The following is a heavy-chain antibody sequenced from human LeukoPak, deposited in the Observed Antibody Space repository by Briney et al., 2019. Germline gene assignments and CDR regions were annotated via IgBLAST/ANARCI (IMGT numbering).Heavy chain of an antibody. Sequence: ASVKVSCKASGYTFSNYRFTWVRQAPGQGLEWMGWISAYNGNTNYAQKLQGRVTMTTDTSTSTAYMELRSLRSDDTAVYYCARDDSSREFQHWGQGTLVTVSS. CDR3: ARDDSSREFQH. D-gene: IGHD6-13*01. V-gene: IGHV1-18*01. CDR2: ISAYNGNT. J-gene: IGHJ1*01. CDR1: GYTFSNYR.